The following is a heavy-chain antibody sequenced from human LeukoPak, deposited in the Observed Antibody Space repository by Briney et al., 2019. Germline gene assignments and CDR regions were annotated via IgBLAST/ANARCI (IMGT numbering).Heavy chain of an antibody. J-gene: IGHJ4*02. CDR2: ISYDGSSQ. Sequence: GRSLRLSCAASGFPFTSYGIHWVRQAPGKGLEWVSFISYDGSSQYYADSVKGRFTISRDNSKNTLYLQMNSLRAEDAAVYYCARDRIRNFDYMYYFDSWGQGTLVTVSS. D-gene: IGHD3-9*01. CDR1: GFPFTSYG. V-gene: IGHV3-30-3*01. CDR3: ARDRIRNFDYMYYFDS.